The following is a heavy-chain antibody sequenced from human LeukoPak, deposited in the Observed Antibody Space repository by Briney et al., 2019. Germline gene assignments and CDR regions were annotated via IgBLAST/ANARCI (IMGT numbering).Heavy chain of an antibody. Sequence: ASVKVSCKASGYTFTSYYMHWVRHAPGQGLEWMGIINPSGGSTSYAQKFQGRVTMTRDMSTSTVYMELSSLRSEDTAVYYCVRESIAAAGPGFDYWGQGTLVTVSS. J-gene: IGHJ4*02. D-gene: IGHD6-13*01. CDR2: INPSGGST. V-gene: IGHV1-46*01. CDR1: GYTFTSYY. CDR3: VRESIAAAGPGFDY.